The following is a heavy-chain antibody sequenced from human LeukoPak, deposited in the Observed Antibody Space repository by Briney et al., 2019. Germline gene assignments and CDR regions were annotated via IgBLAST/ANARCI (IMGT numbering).Heavy chain of an antibody. CDR1: GYTFTSYG. D-gene: IGHD3-22*01. V-gene: IGHV1-2*02. Sequence: ASVTVSCKASGYTFTSYGISWVRQAPGQGLEWMGWINPNSGGTNYAQKFQGRVTMTRDTSVSTAYMELSRLRSDDTAVYYCAREGSPDYYYDSSGYYLDGMDVWGQGTTVTVSS. J-gene: IGHJ6*02. CDR3: AREGSPDYYYDSSGYYLDGMDV. CDR2: INPNSGGT.